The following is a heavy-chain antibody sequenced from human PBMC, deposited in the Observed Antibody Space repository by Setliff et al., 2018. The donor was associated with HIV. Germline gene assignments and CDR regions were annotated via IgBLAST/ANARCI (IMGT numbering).Heavy chain of an antibody. J-gene: IGHJ6*02. CDR2: IYTSGST. CDR1: GGSISGGSSY. CDR3: ARAKIGPTGDRTYYYGMDV. Sequence: SETLSLTCTVSGGSISGGSSYWSFIRQPAGKGLEWIGHIYTSGSTNYNPSLKSRVTISTDTSKNQLSLNLTSVTAADTAVYYCARAKIGPTGDRTYYYGMDVWGQGTTVTVSS. V-gene: IGHV4-61*09. D-gene: IGHD4-17*01.